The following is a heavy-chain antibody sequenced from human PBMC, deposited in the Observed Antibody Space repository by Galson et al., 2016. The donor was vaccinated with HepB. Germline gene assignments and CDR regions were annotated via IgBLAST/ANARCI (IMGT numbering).Heavy chain of an antibody. D-gene: IGHD3-22*01. CDR3: ARRRNYYDSSCSYHDWFDP. J-gene: IGHJ5*02. V-gene: IGHV4-59*08. CDR2: IYYSGST. CDR1: GGSISNYH. Sequence: ETLSLTCTVSGGSISNYHWSWIRQPPGKGLEWIGYIYYSGSTNYNPSLKSRVTISVDTSKDQFSLKLSSVTAADTTVYYCARRRNYYDSSCSYHDWFDPWGQGTLVTVSS.